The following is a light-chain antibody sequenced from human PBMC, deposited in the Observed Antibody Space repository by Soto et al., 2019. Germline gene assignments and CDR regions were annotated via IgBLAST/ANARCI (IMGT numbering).Light chain of an antibody. Sequence: QSVRTQPRSVSGSPGQSVTISCTGTSSDVGTYNYVSWYQQHPGKAPKLVIYDVTKRPSGVPDRFSGSKSGNTASLTISGLQAEDEADYYCCSYAGSSLWVFGGGTKLTVL. CDR2: DVT. V-gene: IGLV2-11*01. CDR3: CSYAGSSLWV. CDR1: SSDVGTYNY. J-gene: IGLJ3*02.